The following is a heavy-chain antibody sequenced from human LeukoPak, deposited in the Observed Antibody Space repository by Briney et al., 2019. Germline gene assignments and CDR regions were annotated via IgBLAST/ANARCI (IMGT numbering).Heavy chain of an antibody. CDR2: ISPYNGNT. CDR3: ARRRELSGDAFDI. D-gene: IGHD3-16*02. V-gene: IGHV1-8*03. J-gene: IGHJ3*02. Sequence: GASVKVSCKASGYTFTGYYMHWVRQAPGQGLEWMGWISPYNGNTKYARKFQGRVTITRNTSISTAYMELSSLRSEDTAVYYCARRRELSGDAFDIWGQGTMVTVSS. CDR1: GYTFTGYY.